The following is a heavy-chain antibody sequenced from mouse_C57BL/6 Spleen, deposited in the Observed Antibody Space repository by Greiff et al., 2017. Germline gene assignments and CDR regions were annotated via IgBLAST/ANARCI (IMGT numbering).Heavy chain of an antibody. CDR3: ARRYDATSMDY. V-gene: IGHV1-26*01. CDR2: INPNNGGT. CDR1: GYTFTDYY. Sequence: VQLQQSGPELVKPGASVKISCKASGYTFTDYYMNWVKQSHGKSLEWIGDINPNNGGTSYNQKFKGKATLTVDKSSSTAYMELRSLTSEDSAVYYCARRYDATSMDYWGQGTSVTVSS. D-gene: IGHD2-14*01. J-gene: IGHJ4*01.